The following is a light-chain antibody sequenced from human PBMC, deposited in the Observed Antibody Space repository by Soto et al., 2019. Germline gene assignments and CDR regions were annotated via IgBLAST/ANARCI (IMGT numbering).Light chain of an antibody. CDR3: KQHANTLVT. CDR2: GAS. V-gene: IGKV3-15*01. CDR1: QTVNNK. J-gene: IGKJ5*01. Sequence: EILMTQSPDTLSVSPGARATLSCRATQTVNNKVVWYQHKPGQAHRLLIYGASTRATGIQARFCGSRCGTEITQIIRSREPDESAVYYFKQHANTLVTGGQGTRLEIK.